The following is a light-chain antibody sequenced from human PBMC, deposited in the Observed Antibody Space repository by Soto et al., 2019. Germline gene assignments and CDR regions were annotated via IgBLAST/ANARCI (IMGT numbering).Light chain of an antibody. J-gene: IGLJ1*01. CDR1: SSDVGGYDY. V-gene: IGLV2-14*03. CDR2: DVS. Sequence: QSALTQPASVSGSPGQSVTISCTGTSSDVGGYDYVSWFQQHPGKAPKLMIYDVSYRPSGISNRFSGSKSGNTASLTISGLQAEDEADYYCSSYTNTNTLEVFGTGTKLTVL. CDR3: SSYTNTNTLEV.